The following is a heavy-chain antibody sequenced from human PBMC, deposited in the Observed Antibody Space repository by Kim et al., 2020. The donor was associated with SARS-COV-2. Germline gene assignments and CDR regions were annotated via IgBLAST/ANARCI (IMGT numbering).Heavy chain of an antibody. V-gene: IGHV3-33*01. CDR1: GLTFSTYG. D-gene: IGHD2-21*02. J-gene: IGHJ6*02. CDR2: IWFDGSHK. CDR3: ARALGWGHYSGVDV. Sequence: GGSLRLSCAASGLTFSTYGMHWVRQAPGKGLEWVAVIWFDGSHKYYADSVKGRFTISRDNSNSTLSLQMNSLRAEDTALYYCARALGWGHYSGVDVWGQGTTVTVSS.